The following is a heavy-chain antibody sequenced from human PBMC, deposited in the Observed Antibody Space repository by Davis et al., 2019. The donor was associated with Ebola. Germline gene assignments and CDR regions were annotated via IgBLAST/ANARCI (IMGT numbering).Heavy chain of an antibody. D-gene: IGHD5-24*01. CDR2: IYYSGTR. CDR1: VGSVNSGSHY. Sequence: PGGALRLSCTVAVGSVNSGSHYWSWFRLPPGKGLEWIAYIYYSGTRDYNPSLKSRVTISLDTSKNQFSLKLTSVTAADTAVYYCATMATTWDYFDYWGQGALVTVSS. J-gene: IGHJ4*02. V-gene: IGHV4-61*01. CDR3: ATMATTWDYFDY.